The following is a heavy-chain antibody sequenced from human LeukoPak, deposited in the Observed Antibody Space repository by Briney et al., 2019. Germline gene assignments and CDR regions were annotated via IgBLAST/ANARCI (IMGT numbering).Heavy chain of an antibody. V-gene: IGHV3-11*01. CDR3: ATDTNLVDLIQGDGHEDENFDR. Sequence: GGSLRLSCAASGFTFSDFYMSWVRQAPGKGLEWISYIGKNGNLVGYADSVKGRFTVSRDNTKNLMFLQMNSLRAEDTAVYYCATDTNLVDLIQGDGHEDENFDRWGQGTMVTVSS. J-gene: IGHJ3*02. CDR2: IGKNGNLV. D-gene: IGHD1-26*01. CDR1: GFTFSDFY.